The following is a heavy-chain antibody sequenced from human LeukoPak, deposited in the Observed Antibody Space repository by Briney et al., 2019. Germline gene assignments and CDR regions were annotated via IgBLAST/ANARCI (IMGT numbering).Heavy chain of an antibody. CDR3: AREESDYNFWSGGDF. V-gene: IGHV1-46*01. J-gene: IGHJ4*02. Sequence: ASVTVSRKASGYTFTSYYMHWVRQAPGQGLEWMGIINPSDGSTSYAQKFQGRVTMTRDTSTSTVYMELSSLRSEDTAVYYCAREESDYNFWSGGDFWGQGTLVTVSS. D-gene: IGHD3-3*01. CDR2: INPSDGST. CDR1: GYTFTSYY.